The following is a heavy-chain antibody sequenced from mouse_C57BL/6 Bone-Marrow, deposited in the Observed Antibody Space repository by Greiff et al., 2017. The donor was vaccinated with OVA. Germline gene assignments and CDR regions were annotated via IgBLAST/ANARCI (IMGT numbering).Heavy chain of an antibody. CDR3: ARYRDRGYYYAMDY. Sequence: QVQLQQPGAELVRPGTSVKLSCKASGYTFTSYWMHWVKQRPGQGLEWIGVIDPSDSYTNYNQKFKGKATLTVDTSSSTAYMQLSSLTSEDSAVYYGARYRDRGYYYAMDYWGQGTSVTVSS. V-gene: IGHV1-59*01. CDR2: IDPSDSYT. CDR1: GYTFTSYW. J-gene: IGHJ4*01. D-gene: IGHD3-3*01.